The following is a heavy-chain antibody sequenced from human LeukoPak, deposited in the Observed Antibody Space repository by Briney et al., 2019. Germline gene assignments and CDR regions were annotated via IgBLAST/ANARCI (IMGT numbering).Heavy chain of an antibody. V-gene: IGHV3-23*01. J-gene: IGHJ6*03. Sequence: TGGSLRLSCAASGFTFSSYWMSWVRQAPGKGLEWVSTISGRRDSTSYADSVKGRVTISRDNSKNTLYLQMNSLRAEDTAVYYCAKDPNFYYCMDVWGKGTTVTISS. CDR1: GFTFSSYW. CDR2: ISGRRDST. CDR3: AKDPNFYYCMDV.